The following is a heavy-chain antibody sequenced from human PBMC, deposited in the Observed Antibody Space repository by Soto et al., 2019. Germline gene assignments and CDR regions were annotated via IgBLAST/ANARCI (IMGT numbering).Heavy chain of an antibody. CDR3: ARSGIENWFDP. V-gene: IGHV4-31*03. CDR2: IYYSGST. Sequence: SETLSLTCTVSGGSISSGGYYWSWIRQHPGKGLEWIGYIYYSGSTYYNPSLKSRVTISVDTSKNQFTLKLSSVTAADTAVYYCARSGIENWFDPWGQGTLVTVPQ. D-gene: IGHD6-13*01. CDR1: GGSISSGGYY. J-gene: IGHJ5*02.